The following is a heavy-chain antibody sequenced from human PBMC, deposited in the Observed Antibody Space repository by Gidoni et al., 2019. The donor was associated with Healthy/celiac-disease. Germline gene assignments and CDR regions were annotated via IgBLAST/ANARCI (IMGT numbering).Heavy chain of an antibody. Sequence: EVQLLESGGGLVQPGGSLRLSCAASGFTFSSYAMSWVRQAPGKGLEWVSAIRGSGGSTYYADSGKGRFTISRDNSKNTLYLQMNSLRAEDTAVYYCAKDRGVSYCGGDCYSHYFDYWGQGTLVTVSS. D-gene: IGHD2-21*02. J-gene: IGHJ4*02. CDR3: AKDRGVSYCGGDCYSHYFDY. CDR1: GFTFSSYA. CDR2: IRGSGGST. V-gene: IGHV3-23*01.